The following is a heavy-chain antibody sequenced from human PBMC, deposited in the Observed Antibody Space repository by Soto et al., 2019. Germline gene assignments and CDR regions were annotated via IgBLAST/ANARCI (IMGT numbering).Heavy chain of an antibody. CDR1: GFTFSSYA. D-gene: IGHD2-2*01. V-gene: IGHV3-23*01. Sequence: EVQLLESGGGLVQPGGSLRLSCAASGFTFSSYAMSWVRQAPGKGLEWVSAISGSGGSTYYADSVKGRFTISRDNSKNTLYLQMNSLRAEDTAVYYCAKDFCSSTSCYDAFDIWGQGTMVTVSS. CDR2: ISGSGGST. J-gene: IGHJ3*02. CDR3: AKDFCSSTSCYDAFDI.